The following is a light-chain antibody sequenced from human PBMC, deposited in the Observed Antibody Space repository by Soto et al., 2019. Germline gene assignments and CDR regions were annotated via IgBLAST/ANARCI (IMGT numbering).Light chain of an antibody. V-gene: IGKV3-15*01. CDR1: QSVSSK. Sequence: IFMTQSPSTLSVSPGERSTLSCRASQSVSSKLAWYQQKPGQAPRLLIYGASTRATGIPARLSGSGSGTELNLTLSSLKSEDFEVYYCKTYNNWTPNEWTFGQGTKVDIK. CDR3: KTYNNWTPNEWT. J-gene: IGKJ1*01. CDR2: GAS.